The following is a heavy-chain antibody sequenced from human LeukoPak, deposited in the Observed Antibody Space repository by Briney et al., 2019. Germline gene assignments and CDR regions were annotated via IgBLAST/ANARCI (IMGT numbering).Heavy chain of an antibody. V-gene: IGHV4-34*01. D-gene: IGHD5-18*01. CDR3: ARGPEVQLWVYYYYYMDV. CDR1: GGSFSGYY. CDR2: INHSGST. J-gene: IGHJ6*03. Sequence: SETLSLTCAVYGGSFSGYYWSWIRQPPGKGLDWIGEINHSGSTNYNPSLKRRVTISVDTSKNQFSLKLSSVTAADTAVYYCARGPEVQLWVYYYYYMDVWGKGTTVTVSS.